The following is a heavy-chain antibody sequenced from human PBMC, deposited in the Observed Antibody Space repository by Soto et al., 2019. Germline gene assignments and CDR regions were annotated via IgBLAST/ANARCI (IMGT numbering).Heavy chain of an antibody. CDR1: GFTFSSYA. Sequence: GGSLRLCCAASGFTFSSYAMSWVRQAPGKGLEWVSAISGSGGSTYYADSVKGRFTISRDNSKNTLYLQMNSLRAEDTAVYYCANPLWFGGSHDYWGQGTLVTVSS. CDR2: ISGSGGST. V-gene: IGHV3-23*01. D-gene: IGHD3-10*01. CDR3: ANPLWFGGSHDY. J-gene: IGHJ4*02.